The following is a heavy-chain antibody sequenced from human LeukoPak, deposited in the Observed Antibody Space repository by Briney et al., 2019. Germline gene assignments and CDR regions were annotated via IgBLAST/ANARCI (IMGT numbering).Heavy chain of an antibody. CDR1: GGSISTYL. V-gene: IGHV4-59*08. CDR2: IYSSGST. D-gene: IGHD1-14*01. CDR3: ARRVMAASKITPGNWFDP. Sequence: SETLSLTCTVSGGSISTYLWNWIRQPPGKGLEWIGHIYSSGSTQYNPSLKSRVTISVDTSKNQFSLKLSSVADADSALNCCARRVMAASKITPGNWFDPWGQGTLLTVSS. J-gene: IGHJ5*02.